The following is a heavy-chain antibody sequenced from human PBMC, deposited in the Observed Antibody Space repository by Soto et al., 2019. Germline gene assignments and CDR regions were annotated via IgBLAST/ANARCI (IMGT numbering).Heavy chain of an antibody. V-gene: IGHV3-23*01. J-gene: IGHJ4*02. D-gene: IGHD5-12*01. Sequence: EVQLLDSGGGLVQPGGSLRLSCAASGFILSDYAMNWVRQAPGKWLGGASDISGGGETHYTESVKGRFTVPRDNSRNTMYLQMNSLRVDETAIYYCAKRARDGYNSPFDYWGQGILVTVSS. CDR1: GFILSDYA. CDR3: AKRARDGYNSPFDY. CDR2: ISGGGET.